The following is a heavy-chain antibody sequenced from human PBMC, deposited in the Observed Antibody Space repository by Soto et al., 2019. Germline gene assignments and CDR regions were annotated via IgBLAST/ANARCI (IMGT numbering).Heavy chain of an antibody. V-gene: IGHV1-18*01. Sequence: QVHLVQSGAEVKKPGASVKVSCKGSCYAFTTYGITWVRQAPGQGLEWMGWISAHNGNTNYAQKLQGRVTVTRDTSTGTAYMELRGLRSDDTAVYYCARGRYGDYWGQGALVTVSS. CDR2: ISAHNGNT. CDR1: CYAFTTYG. CDR3: ARGRYGDY. J-gene: IGHJ4*02. D-gene: IGHD1-1*01.